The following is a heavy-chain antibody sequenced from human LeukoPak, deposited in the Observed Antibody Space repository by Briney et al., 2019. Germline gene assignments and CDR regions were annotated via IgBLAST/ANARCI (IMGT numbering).Heavy chain of an antibody. Sequence: GGSLRLSCAASGFNFSRYEMNWVRQAPGKGLEWVSYISSSGSNIYNADSVKGRFTISRDNSKNTLYLQMNSLRAEDTAVYYCAKDHYLYWGQGTLVTVSS. D-gene: IGHD3-10*01. CDR2: ISSSGSNI. J-gene: IGHJ4*02. V-gene: IGHV3-48*03. CDR1: GFNFSRYE. CDR3: AKDHYLY.